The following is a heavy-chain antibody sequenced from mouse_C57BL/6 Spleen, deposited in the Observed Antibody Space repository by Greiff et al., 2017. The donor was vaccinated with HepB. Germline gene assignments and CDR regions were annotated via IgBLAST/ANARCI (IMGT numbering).Heavy chain of an antibody. D-gene: IGHD1-1*01. V-gene: IGHV1-52*01. CDR3: ARSGAAVVATDWYFDV. CDR1: GYTFTSYW. CDR2: IDPSDSET. Sequence: QVQLQQPGAELVRPGSSVKLSCKASGYTFTSYWMHWVKQRPIQGLEWIGNIDPSDSETHYNQKFKDKATLTVDKSSSTAYMQLSSLTSEDSAVYYCARSGAAVVATDWYFDVWGTGTTVTVSS. J-gene: IGHJ1*03.